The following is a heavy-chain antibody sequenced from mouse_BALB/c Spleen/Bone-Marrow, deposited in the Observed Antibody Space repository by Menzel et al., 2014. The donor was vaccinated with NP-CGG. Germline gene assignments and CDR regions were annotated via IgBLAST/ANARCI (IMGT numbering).Heavy chain of an antibody. V-gene: IGHV14-3*02. D-gene: IGHD3-1*01. CDR3: DRRATQSTGFAY. Sequence: VQLQQSGAELVKPGASVKLSCTASGFNIKDTYMHWVKQRPEQGLEWIGRIDPANGNTKYDPKFQGKATITADTSSNTAYLKISSQTSEGTAVYKCDRRATQSTGFAYWGHGTLVTVST. J-gene: IGHJ3*01. CDR2: IDPANGNT. CDR1: GFNIKDTY.